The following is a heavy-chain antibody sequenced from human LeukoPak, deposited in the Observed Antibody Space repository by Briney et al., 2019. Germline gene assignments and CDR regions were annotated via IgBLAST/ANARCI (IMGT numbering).Heavy chain of an antibody. CDR2: IYYSGST. CDR1: GGSISSGDYY. CDR3: ARGRERATILAGYFDY. Sequence: SETLSLTCTVSGGSISSGDYYWSWIRRPPGKGLGWIGYIYYSGSTYYNPSRKSLVTISVDTSKNQFSLKLSSVTAADTAVYYGARGRERATILAGYFDYWGQGTLVTVTS. V-gene: IGHV4-30-4*01. J-gene: IGHJ4*02. D-gene: IGHD5-12*01.